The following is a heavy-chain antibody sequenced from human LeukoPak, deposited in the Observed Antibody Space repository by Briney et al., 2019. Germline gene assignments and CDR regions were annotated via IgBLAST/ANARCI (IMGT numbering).Heavy chain of an antibody. CDR1: GYTFTGYY. V-gene: IGHV1-46*01. CDR2: INPSGGST. J-gene: IGHJ3*02. Sequence: ASVKVSCKASGYTFTGYYMHWVRQAPGQGLEWMGWINPSGGSTSYAQKFQGRVTMTRDMSTSTVYMKLSSLRSEDTAVYYCARDLSDYDSSGYYLVAFDIWGQGTMVTVSS. CDR3: ARDLSDYDSSGYYLVAFDI. D-gene: IGHD3-22*01.